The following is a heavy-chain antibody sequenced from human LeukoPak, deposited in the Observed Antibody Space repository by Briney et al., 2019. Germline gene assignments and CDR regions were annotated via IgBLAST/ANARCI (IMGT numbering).Heavy chain of an antibody. CDR3: AKVGYSYGYLYYFDY. Sequence: GGSLRLSCAASGFTFSSYAMSWVRQAPGKGLEWVSAISGSGGSTYYADSVKGRFTISRDSSKNTLYLQMNSLRAEDTAVYYCAKVGYSYGYLYYFDYWGQGTLVTVSS. CDR1: GFTFSSYA. V-gene: IGHV3-23*01. CDR2: ISGSGGST. J-gene: IGHJ4*02. D-gene: IGHD5-18*01.